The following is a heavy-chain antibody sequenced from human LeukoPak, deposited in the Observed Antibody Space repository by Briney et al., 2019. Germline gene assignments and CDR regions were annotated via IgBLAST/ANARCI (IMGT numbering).Heavy chain of an antibody. D-gene: IGHD2-15*01. CDR2: INHSGST. J-gene: IGHJ6*02. Sequence: SETLSLTCAVYGGSFSGYYWSWIRQPPGKGLEWIGGINHSGSTNYNPSLKSRVTISVDTSKNQSSLKLSSVTAADTAVYYCANSPKGRRGYCSGGSCSPPYGMDVWGQGTTVTVSS. CDR1: GGSFSGYY. CDR3: ANSPKGRRGYCSGGSCSPPYGMDV. V-gene: IGHV4-34*01.